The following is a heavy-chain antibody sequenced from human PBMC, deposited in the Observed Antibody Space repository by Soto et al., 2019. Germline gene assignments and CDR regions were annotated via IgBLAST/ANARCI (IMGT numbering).Heavy chain of an antibody. J-gene: IGHJ5*02. V-gene: IGHV3-21*06. CDR1: GFTFSSYS. CDR2: ISSTSSYI. CDR3: ARGVWSGYSPSSPAANWFDP. D-gene: IGHD3-3*01. Sequence: GGSLRLSCAASGFTFSSYSMNWVRQAPGKGLEWVSSISSTSSYIYYADSVKGRFTISRDNAKNSLYLQMNRLRADDTAVYYWARGVWSGYSPSSPAANWFDPWGQGTLVTVSS.